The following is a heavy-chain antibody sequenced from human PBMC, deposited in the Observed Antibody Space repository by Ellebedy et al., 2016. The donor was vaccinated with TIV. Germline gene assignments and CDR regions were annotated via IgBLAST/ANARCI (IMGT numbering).Heavy chain of an antibody. Sequence: GESLKISCAASGFSVTRNYMSWVRQAPGGGLEWVSVISIDGTTYYGDSVKGRFTISRDTSKNTVHLQMNSLRVEDTAVYYCAGQAGSNYFLIEDWGQGTLVTVSS. V-gene: IGHV3-66*04. D-gene: IGHD4-11*01. J-gene: IGHJ4*02. CDR2: ISIDGTT. CDR1: GFSVTRNY. CDR3: AGQAGSNYFLIED.